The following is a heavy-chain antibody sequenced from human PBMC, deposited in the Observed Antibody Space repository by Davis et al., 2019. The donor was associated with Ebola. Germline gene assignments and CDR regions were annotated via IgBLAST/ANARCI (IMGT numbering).Heavy chain of an antibody. J-gene: IGHJ4*02. CDR1: GYTLVSYY. D-gene: IGHD3-10*01. Sequence: ASVKVSCQASGYTLVSYYAHWVRQAPGQGLEWMGIINPSGGTTTYAQKFQGRVTMTRDTSTNTLYMELSSLTSGDTAVYYCVRDLRGWGDFDYWGQGTLVTVSS. CDR3: VRDLRGWGDFDY. V-gene: IGHV1-46*01. CDR2: INPSGGTT.